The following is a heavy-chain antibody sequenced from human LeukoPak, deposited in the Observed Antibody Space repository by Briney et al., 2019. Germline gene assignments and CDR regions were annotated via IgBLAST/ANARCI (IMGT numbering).Heavy chain of an antibody. V-gene: IGHV3-43*01. CDR3: SKGPLEVFSGYMDV. CDR2: ISWGGGDT. D-gene: IGHD1-14*01. Sequence: GGSLRLSCAASGFTFYDYTMQWVRQARGKGVEWISLISWGGGDTYYADYVKGRFTIYRDKRKNSLYVQMNSLRTEDSVLYYCSKGPLEVFSGYMDVWGKGTTVTVSS. J-gene: IGHJ6*03. CDR1: GFTFYDYT.